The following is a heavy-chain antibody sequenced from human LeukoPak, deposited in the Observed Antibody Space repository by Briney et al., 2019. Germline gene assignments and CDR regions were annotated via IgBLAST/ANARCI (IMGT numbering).Heavy chain of an antibody. CDR3: ARCPEYYDISTGFYSGYYFDY. CDR2: INHSGST. D-gene: IGHD3-9*01. V-gene: IGHV4-34*01. CDR1: GGSFSGYY. J-gene: IGHJ4*02. Sequence: SETLSLTCAVYGGSFSGYYWSWIRQPPGKGLEWIGEINHSGSTNYNPSLKSRVTISVDTSKNQFSLKLSSVTAADTAVYYCARCPEYYDISTGFYSGYYFDYWGQGTLVTVSS.